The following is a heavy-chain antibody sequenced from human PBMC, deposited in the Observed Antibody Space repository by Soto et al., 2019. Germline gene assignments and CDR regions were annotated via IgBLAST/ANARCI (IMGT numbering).Heavy chain of an antibody. CDR1: GFIFSNYG. Sequence: QVQLVESGGGVVQPGRSPRLSCTASGFIFSNYGIHWVRQAPGKGLEWVAVISYDGSNKYFADSVKGRFTISRDNSKNTVSLQMNSLRAEDTAVYYCAKDRGGSGSFDYWGQGTLVTVSS. CDR2: ISYDGSNK. CDR3: AKDRGGSGSFDY. D-gene: IGHD3-10*01. V-gene: IGHV3-30*18. J-gene: IGHJ4*02.